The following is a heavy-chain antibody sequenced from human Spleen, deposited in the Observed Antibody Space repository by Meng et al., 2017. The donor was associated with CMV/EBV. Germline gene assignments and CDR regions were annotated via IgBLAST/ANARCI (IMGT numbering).Heavy chain of an antibody. CDR3: AKRPRGSGYDWDLDY. J-gene: IGHJ4*02. Sequence: GGSLRLSCEAPGFSLSSYGMHWVRQAPGKGLEWVAFIRYDGSNKYYADSVKGRFTISRDNSKNTVYLQMNSLRTEDTAVYYCAKRPRGSGYDWDLDYWGQGTLVTVSS. CDR1: GFSLSSYG. V-gene: IGHV3-30*02. D-gene: IGHD5-12*01. CDR2: IRYDGSNK.